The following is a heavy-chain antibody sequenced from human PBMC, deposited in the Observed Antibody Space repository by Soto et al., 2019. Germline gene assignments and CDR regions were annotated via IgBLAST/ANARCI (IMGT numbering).Heavy chain of an antibody. Sequence: QVQLVESGGGVVQPGRSLRLSCAASGFTFSSYGMHWVRQAPGKGLEWVAVIWYDGSNKYYADSVKGRFTISRDNSKNTLYLQMNSLRAEDTAVYYCARGGVSYCGGDCYHQFDYWGQGTLVTVSS. J-gene: IGHJ4*02. V-gene: IGHV3-33*01. CDR1: GFTFSSYG. D-gene: IGHD2-21*02. CDR3: ARGGVSYCGGDCYHQFDY. CDR2: IWYDGSNK.